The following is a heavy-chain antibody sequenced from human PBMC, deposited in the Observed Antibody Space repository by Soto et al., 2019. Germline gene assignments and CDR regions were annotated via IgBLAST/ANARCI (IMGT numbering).Heavy chain of an antibody. V-gene: IGHV3-48*01. D-gene: IGHD1-1*01. J-gene: IGHJ4*02. Sequence: GGSLRLSCAASGFTFSSYSMNWVRQAPGKGLEWVSYISSSSSTIYYADSMKGRFTISRDNSKDTLYLQINSLRAEDTAVYYCANPIPKTGTTFGFWGQGTLVTVSS. CDR1: GFTFSSYS. CDR3: ANPIPKTGTTFGF. CDR2: ISSSSSTI.